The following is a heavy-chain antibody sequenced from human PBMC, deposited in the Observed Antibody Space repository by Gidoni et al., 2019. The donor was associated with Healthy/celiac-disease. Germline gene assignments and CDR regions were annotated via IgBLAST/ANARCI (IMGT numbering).Heavy chain of an antibody. D-gene: IGHD3-22*01. CDR1: GFTFSSYA. CDR2: ISGSGGST. CDR3: AKDPHYYDSSGYYSWFDP. Sequence: EVQLLESGGGLVQPGGSLRLSCAASGFTFSSYAMSWVRQAPGKGLEWVSAISGSGGSTYYADSVKGRFTISRDNSKNTLYLQMNSLRAEDTAVYYCAKDPHYYDSSGYYSWFDPWGQGTLVTVSS. J-gene: IGHJ5*02. V-gene: IGHV3-23*01.